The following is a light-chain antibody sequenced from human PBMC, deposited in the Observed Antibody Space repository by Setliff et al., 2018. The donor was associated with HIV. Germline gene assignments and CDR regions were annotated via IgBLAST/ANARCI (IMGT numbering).Light chain of an antibody. CDR2: QDS. CDR1: KLGDKY. V-gene: IGLV3-1*01. Sequence: SYALTQPPSVSVSPGQTASITCSGDKLGDKYAFWYQQKPGQSPVLVIYQDSKRPSGIPERFSGSNSGNTPTLTISGTQAMDEADYYCQAWDSSTVVFGTGTKVTVL. J-gene: IGLJ1*01. CDR3: QAWDSSTVV.